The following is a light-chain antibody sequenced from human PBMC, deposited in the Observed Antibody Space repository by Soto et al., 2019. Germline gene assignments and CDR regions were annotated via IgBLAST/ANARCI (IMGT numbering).Light chain of an antibody. CDR2: GAS. J-gene: IGKJ1*01. Sequence: EIVLTQPPGTLSLSPGERDTLSCRARQSVSSSYLAWYQQKPGHAPRLLIYGASSRATGIPARFSGSGSGTDFTLTISRLEPADFSVYYCQHYGSSAWTGGQGTKVEIK. CDR3: QHYGSSAWT. V-gene: IGKV3-20*01. CDR1: QSVSSSY.